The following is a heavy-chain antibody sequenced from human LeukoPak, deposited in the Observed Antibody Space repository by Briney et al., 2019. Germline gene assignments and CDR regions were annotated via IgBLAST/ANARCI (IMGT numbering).Heavy chain of an antibody. Sequence: GGSLRLSCAAAGFSFSSYGMHWVRQAPDKGLEWVATIWYDGSQTYSADSAKGRFTISRDNSKTTAYLHMNSLRAEDTAVYYCAKDRRGFSYGYWGFDYWGQGALVTVSS. CDR3: AKDRRGFSYGYWGFDY. V-gene: IGHV3-33*06. CDR1: GFSFSSYG. CDR2: IWYDGSQT. D-gene: IGHD5-18*01. J-gene: IGHJ4*02.